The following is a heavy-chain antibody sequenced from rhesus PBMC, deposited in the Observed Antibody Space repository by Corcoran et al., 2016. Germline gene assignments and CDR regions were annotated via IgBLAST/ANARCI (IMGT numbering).Heavy chain of an antibody. CDR1: GFTFSSYG. CDR3: ARDWGYEDDYGYYYYGLDS. Sequence: EVQVVESGGGLAKLGGSLRLSCAASGFTFSSYGMHWVRQAPGKGLEWVAVITYDGSKKYYADSVKDRVTISRDNSKSMLYLQMNNLKLEDTAVYYCARDWGYEDDYGYYYYGLDSWGQGVVVTVSS. J-gene: IGHJ6*01. CDR2: ITYDGSKK. V-gene: IGHV3-54*02. D-gene: IGHD3-9*01.